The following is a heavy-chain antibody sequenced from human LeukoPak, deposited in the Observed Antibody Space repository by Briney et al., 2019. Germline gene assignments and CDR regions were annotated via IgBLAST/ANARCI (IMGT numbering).Heavy chain of an antibody. Sequence: SETLSLTCTVSGGSISSGDYYRSWIRQPPGKGLEWIGYIYYSGSTYYNPSLKSRVTISVDTSKNQFSLKLSSVTAADTAVYYCASSSGVWFGELAYYYYYYMDVWGKGTTVTVSS. J-gene: IGHJ6*03. D-gene: IGHD3-10*01. CDR2: IYYSGST. CDR3: ASSSGVWFGELAYYYYYYMDV. V-gene: IGHV4-30-4*08. CDR1: GGSISSGDYY.